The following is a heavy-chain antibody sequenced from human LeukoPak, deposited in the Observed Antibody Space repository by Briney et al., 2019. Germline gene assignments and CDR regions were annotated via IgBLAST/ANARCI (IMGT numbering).Heavy chain of an antibody. V-gene: IGHV1-2*02. D-gene: IGHD4-17*01. J-gene: IGHJ4*02. CDR1: GYTFTGYY. Sequence: ASVKVSCKASGYTFTGYYMRWVRQAPGQGLEWMGWINPNSGGTNYAQKFQGRVTMTRDTSISTAYMELSRLRSDDTAVYYCARQYYGDYAGAYWGQGTLATVSS. CDR3: ARQYYGDYAGAY. CDR2: INPNSGGT.